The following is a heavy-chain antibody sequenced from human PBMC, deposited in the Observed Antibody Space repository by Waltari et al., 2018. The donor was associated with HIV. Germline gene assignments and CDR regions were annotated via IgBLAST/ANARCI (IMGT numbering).Heavy chain of an antibody. V-gene: IGHV5-51*01. CDR2: IYPGDADT. D-gene: IGHD3-22*01. Sequence: EVQLVQSGAEVKKPGESLKISCKGSGYSFTSYWIGWVRQMPGKGLAWMGIIYPGDADTRYSPPFQGQVTIAADKSISTAYLQWSSLKASDTAMYYCAVGGYYDSSGYYRNAFDIWGQGTMVTVSS. J-gene: IGHJ3*02. CDR1: GYSFTSYW. CDR3: AVGGYYDSSGYYRNAFDI.